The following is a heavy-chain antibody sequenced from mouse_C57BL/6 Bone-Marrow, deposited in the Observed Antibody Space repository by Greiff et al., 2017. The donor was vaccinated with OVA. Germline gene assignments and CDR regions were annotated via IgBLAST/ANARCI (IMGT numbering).Heavy chain of an antibody. CDR3: AGDSGYDAMDY. J-gene: IGHJ4*01. Sequence: VQLQQSGPGLVKPSQSLFLTCSITGFPITSGHYWLWIRQSPGKPLEWMGYITHSGETFYNPSLPSPISITRETSKNQFFLQLNSVTTDDTAMYYCAGDSGYDAMDYWGQGTSVTVSS. CDR2: ITHSGET. CDR1: GFPITSGHY. V-gene: IGHV12-3*01.